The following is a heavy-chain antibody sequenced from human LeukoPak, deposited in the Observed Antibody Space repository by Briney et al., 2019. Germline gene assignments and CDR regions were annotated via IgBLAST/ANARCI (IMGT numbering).Heavy chain of an antibody. Sequence: ASVRVSCKASGYTFTSYGISWVRQAPGQGLEWMGWISAYNGNTNYAQKLQGRVTMTTDTSTSTAYMELRSLRSDDTAVYYCARDQSSYCYDSSGLGDIRGQGTMVTVSS. D-gene: IGHD3-22*01. CDR2: ISAYNGNT. CDR3: ARDQSSYCYDSSGLGDI. J-gene: IGHJ3*02. V-gene: IGHV1-18*01. CDR1: GYTFTSYG.